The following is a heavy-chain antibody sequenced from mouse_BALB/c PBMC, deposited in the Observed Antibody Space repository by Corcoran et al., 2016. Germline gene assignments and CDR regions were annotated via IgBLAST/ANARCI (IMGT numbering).Heavy chain of an antibody. CDR3: ANWDWYFDV. CDR2: IDPANGNT. J-gene: IGHJ1*01. Sequence: EVQLQQSGAELVKPGASVKLSCTASGFNIKDTYMHWVKQRPEQGLEWIGRIDPANGNTKYDPKFQGKATITADTSSNTAYLQLSSLTSEDTAVYYCANWDWYFDVWGAGTTVNVSS. D-gene: IGHD4-1*01. CDR1: GFNIKDTY. V-gene: IGHV14-3*02.